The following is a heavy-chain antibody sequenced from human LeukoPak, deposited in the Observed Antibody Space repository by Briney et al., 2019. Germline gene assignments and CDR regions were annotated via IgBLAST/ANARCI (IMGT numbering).Heavy chain of an antibody. Sequence: SVKVSCKASGGTFSSYAISWVRQAPGQGLEWMARIIPIFGTANYAQKFQGRVTITTDESTSTAYMELSSLRSEDTAVYYCARGATTVTMEFDYWGQGTLVTVSS. D-gene: IGHD4-17*01. CDR2: IIPIFGTA. J-gene: IGHJ4*02. CDR1: GGTFSSYA. CDR3: ARGATTVTMEFDY. V-gene: IGHV1-69*05.